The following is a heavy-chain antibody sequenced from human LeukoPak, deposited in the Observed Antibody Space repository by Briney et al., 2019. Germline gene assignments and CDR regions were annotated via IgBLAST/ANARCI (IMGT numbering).Heavy chain of an antibody. CDR1: GGSFSGYY. CDR3: ARKGDGLIVVVPAAGDGAFDI. CDR2: INHSGST. Sequence: SETLSLTCAVYGGSFSGYYWSWIRQPPGKGLEWIGEINHSGSTNYNPSLKSRVTISVDTSKNQFSLKLSSVTAADTAVYYCARKGDGLIVVVPAAGDGAFDIWGQGTMVTVSS. D-gene: IGHD2-2*01. J-gene: IGHJ3*02. V-gene: IGHV4-34*01.